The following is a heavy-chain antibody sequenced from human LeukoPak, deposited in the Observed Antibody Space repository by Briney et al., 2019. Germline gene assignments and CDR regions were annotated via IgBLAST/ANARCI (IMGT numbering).Heavy chain of an antibody. CDR3: AKEGGFGERNYYYYMDV. V-gene: IGHV3-9*01. D-gene: IGHD3-10*01. CDR1: GGSLSSYY. CDR2: ISWNSGSI. Sequence: LSLTCTVSGGSLSSYYWSWIRQPPGKGLEWVSGISWNSGSIGYADSVKGRFTISRDNAKNSLYLQMNSLSDEDTAFYYCAKEGGFGERNYYYYMDVWGKGTTVTVSS. J-gene: IGHJ6*03.